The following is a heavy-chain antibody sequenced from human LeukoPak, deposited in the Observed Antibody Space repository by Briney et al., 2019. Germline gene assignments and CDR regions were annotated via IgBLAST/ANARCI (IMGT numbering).Heavy chain of an antibody. D-gene: IGHD6-13*01. CDR2: IKTDGSST. CDR3: ARDFMYSISCTGC. CDR1: GFTFSSYW. J-gene: IGHJ4*02. Sequence: GGSLRLSCAASGFTFSSYWMHWVRQAPGKGLVWVSRIKTDGSSTSYADSVKGRFTISRDNAKNTMYLQMNSLRVEDTAVYYCARDFMYSISCTGCWGQGTLVTVSS. V-gene: IGHV3-74*01.